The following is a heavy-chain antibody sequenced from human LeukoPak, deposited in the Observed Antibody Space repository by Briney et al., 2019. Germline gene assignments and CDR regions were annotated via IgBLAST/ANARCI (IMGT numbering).Heavy chain of an antibody. V-gene: IGHV3-20*04. CDR3: AREVGGSYSADY. Sequence: GGSLRLSCAASGLTFGDYTMNWVRQAPGKGLEWVALISRNGVATKYADSVRGRFTISRDNAKNSLYLQMNSLRAEDTAVYSCAREVGGSYSADYWGQGTLVTVSS. CDR1: GLTFGDYT. D-gene: IGHD1-26*01. J-gene: IGHJ4*02. CDR2: ISRNGVAT.